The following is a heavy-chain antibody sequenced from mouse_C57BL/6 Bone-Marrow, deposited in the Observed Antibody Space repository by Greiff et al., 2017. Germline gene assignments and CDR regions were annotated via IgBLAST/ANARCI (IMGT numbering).Heavy chain of an antibody. CDR3: TRRDYGSGYGY. CDR2: IDPETGGT. J-gene: IGHJ3*01. D-gene: IGHD1-1*01. CDR1: GYTFTDYE. Sequence: QVQLQQSGAELVRPGASVTLSCKASGYTFTDYEMHWVKQTPVHGLEWIGAIDPETGGTAYNQKFKGKAILTADKSSSTAYMELRSLTSEDSAVYYCTRRDYGSGYGYWGQGTLVTVSA. V-gene: IGHV1-15*01.